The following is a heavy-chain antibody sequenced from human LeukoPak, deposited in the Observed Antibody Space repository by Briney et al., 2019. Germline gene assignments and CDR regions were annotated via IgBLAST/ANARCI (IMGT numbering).Heavy chain of an antibody. V-gene: IGHV3-20*04. CDR1: GFTFSSYA. Sequence: GGSLRLSCAASGFTFSSYAMSRVRQAPGKGLEWVSGINWNGGSTGYADSVKGRFTISRDNAKNSLYLQMNSLRAEDTALYYCARSANYYGDYPGYWGQGTLVTVSS. CDR2: INWNGGST. D-gene: IGHD4-17*01. CDR3: ARSANYYGDYPGY. J-gene: IGHJ4*02.